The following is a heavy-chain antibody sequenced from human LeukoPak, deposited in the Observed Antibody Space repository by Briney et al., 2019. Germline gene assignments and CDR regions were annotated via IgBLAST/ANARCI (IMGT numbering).Heavy chain of an antibody. D-gene: IGHD3-22*01. CDR3: ARTRGYYYDSSGYSDY. CDR1: GYTFTSYD. J-gene: IGHJ4*02. V-gene: IGHV1-8*03. Sequence: GASVKVSCKASGYTFTSYDINWVRQATGQGLEWMGWMNPNSGNTGYAQKFQGRVTITGNTSTSTAYMELSSLRSEDTAVYYCARTRGYYYDSSGYSDYWGQGTLVTVSS. CDR2: MNPNSGNT.